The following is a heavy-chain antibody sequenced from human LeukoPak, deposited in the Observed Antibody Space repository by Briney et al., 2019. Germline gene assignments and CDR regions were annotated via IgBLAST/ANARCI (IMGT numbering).Heavy chain of an antibody. J-gene: IGHJ1*01. CDR1: AFTFSSYE. Sequence: PGGSLRLSCAASAFTFSSYEMNWVRQAPGKGLEWVSYISSSGTTIYYADSVKGRFTVSRDNAKNSLYLQMSSLRAEDTAVYYCARAYAVTPSWGQGTLVTVSS. V-gene: IGHV3-48*03. CDR2: ISSSGTTI. D-gene: IGHD4-17*01. CDR3: ARAYAVTPS.